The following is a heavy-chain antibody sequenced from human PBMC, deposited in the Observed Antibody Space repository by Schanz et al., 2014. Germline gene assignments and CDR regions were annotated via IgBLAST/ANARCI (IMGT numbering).Heavy chain of an antibody. Sequence: EVQLVQSGGGLVQPGGSLRLSCAASGFSFTTYAMSWVRQAPGKGLEWVSSISSGGGSTYYADSVKGRFTISRDNSKNTLYLQMNSLRAEDTAVYYCARPALWFGDNCFDPWGQGTLVTVSS. CDR1: GFSFTTYA. D-gene: IGHD3-10*01. CDR2: ISSGGGST. J-gene: IGHJ5*02. V-gene: IGHV3-23*04. CDR3: ARPALWFGDNCFDP.